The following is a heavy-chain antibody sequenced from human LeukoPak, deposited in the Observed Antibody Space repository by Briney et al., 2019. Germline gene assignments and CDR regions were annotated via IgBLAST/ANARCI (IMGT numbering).Heavy chain of an antibody. CDR2: ISYDGSNK. V-gene: IGHV3-30*18. CDR1: GFTFSSYG. D-gene: IGHD5-24*01. CDR3: AKAHVRDGYNYGY. Sequence: GGSLRLSCAASGFTFSSYGMHWVRQAPGKGLEWVAVISYDGSNKYYADSVKGRFTISRDNSKNTLYLQMNSLRAEDTAVDYCAKAHVRDGYNYGYWGQGTLVTVSS. J-gene: IGHJ4*02.